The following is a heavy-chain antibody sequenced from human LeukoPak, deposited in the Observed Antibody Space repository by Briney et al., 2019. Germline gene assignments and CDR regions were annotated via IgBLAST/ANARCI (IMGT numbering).Heavy chain of an antibody. J-gene: IGHJ4*02. D-gene: IGHD3-9*01. V-gene: IGHV3-53*01. CDR3: ARTTKEFDILTGYYFDY. Sequence: GGSLRLSCAASRFTFSSYAMSWVRQAPGKGLEWVSVIYRGGSTYYADSVKGRFTISRDNSKNTLSLQMNSLRAVDTAVYYCARTTKEFDILTGYYFDYWGQGTLVTVSS. CDR2: IYRGGST. CDR1: RFTFSSYA.